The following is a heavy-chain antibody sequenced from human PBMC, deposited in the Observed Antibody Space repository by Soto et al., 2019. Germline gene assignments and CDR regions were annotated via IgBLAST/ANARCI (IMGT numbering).Heavy chain of an antibody. J-gene: IGHJ6*02. CDR3: ARDRGSDFWSGHDNYYGMDV. CDR2: IKPDGSDK. D-gene: IGHD3-3*01. Sequence: PGGSLRLSCTGSGFTFGNYWMSWVRQAPGKGLEWVANIKPDGSDKYYEESVKGRFTISRDNAKNTLYLQMNSLRAEDTAVYYCARDRGSDFWSGHDNYYGMDVWGQGTTVTVSS. V-gene: IGHV3-7*01. CDR1: GFTFGNYW.